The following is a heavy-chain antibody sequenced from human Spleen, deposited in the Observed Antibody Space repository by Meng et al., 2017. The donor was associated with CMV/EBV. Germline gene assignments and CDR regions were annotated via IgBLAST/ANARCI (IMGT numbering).Heavy chain of an antibody. CDR2: ISGSGGST. CDR1: GFTFSSNA. CDR3: AREGGLEGWFDP. Sequence: GESLKISCAASGFTFSSNAMNWVRQAPGEGLEWVSGISGSGGSTYYADSVKGRFAISRDNSKKTLYLQMNSLRAEDTAVYYCAREGGLEGWFDPWGQGTLVTVSS. V-gene: IGHV3-23*01. J-gene: IGHJ5*02. D-gene: IGHD3-16*01.